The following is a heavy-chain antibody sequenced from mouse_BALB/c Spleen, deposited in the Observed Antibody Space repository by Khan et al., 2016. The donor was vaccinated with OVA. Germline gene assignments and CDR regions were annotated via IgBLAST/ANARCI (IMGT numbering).Heavy chain of an antibody. D-gene: IGHD1-1*01. CDR1: GYTFTSHW. J-gene: IGHJ3*01. V-gene: IGHV1-7*01. Sequence: QVQLQQSGAELAKPGASVKMSCKASGYTFTSHWMHWVKQRPGQGLEWIGYINPSTGYSEFNQKFKDKATLTADKSSSTAYMQLSSLTSDDSAVYYCANHGSTSAWFAYWGQGTLVTVSA. CDR2: INPSTGYS. CDR3: ANHGSTSAWFAY.